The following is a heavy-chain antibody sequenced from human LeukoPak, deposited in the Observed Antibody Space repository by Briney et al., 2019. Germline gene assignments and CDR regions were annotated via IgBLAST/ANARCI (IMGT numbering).Heavy chain of an antibody. Sequence: SETLSLTCAVYGGSFSGYYWSWIRQPPGKGLEWIGEIKHSGSTNYNPSLKSRVTISVDTSKNQFSLKLSSVTDADTAVYYCARGHIHYYDSSGYRYYFDYWGQGTLVTVSS. CDR2: IKHSGST. D-gene: IGHD3-22*01. J-gene: IGHJ4*02. CDR3: ARGHIHYYDSSGYRYYFDY. CDR1: GGSFSGYY. V-gene: IGHV4-34*01.